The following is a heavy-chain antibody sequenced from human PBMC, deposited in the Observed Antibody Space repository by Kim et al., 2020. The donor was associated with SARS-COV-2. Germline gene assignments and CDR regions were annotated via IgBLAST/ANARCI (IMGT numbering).Heavy chain of an antibody. CDR2: IWFDGGTK. V-gene: IGHV3-33*01. Sequence: GGSLRLSCAASGFLFSTYGMHWVRQAPGKGLEWVALIWFDGGTKYYAEFVKGRFTISRDNSKNTLFLQMNSLRADDTAIYYCARDYGLGSSWYRSTLKYLDYWGQGTLVTVSS. J-gene: IGHJ4*02. D-gene: IGHD6-13*01. CDR3: ARDYGLGSSWYRSTLKYLDY. CDR1: GFLFSTYG.